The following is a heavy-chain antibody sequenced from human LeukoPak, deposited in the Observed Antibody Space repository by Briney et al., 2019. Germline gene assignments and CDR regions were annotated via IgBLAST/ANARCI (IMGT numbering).Heavy chain of an antibody. CDR2: ISPYNGNT. J-gene: IGHJ5*02. D-gene: IGHD6-13*01. V-gene: IGHV1-18*01. CDR3: AREASSSWPNWFDL. CDR1: GYTFMNYG. Sequence: ASVKVSCKASGYTFMNYGISWVRQAPGQGLEWMGWISPYNGNTKYPQKLQGRVSMTTDTSTSTAYMELRSLRSDDTAVHYCAREASSSWPNWFDLWGQGTLVTVSS.